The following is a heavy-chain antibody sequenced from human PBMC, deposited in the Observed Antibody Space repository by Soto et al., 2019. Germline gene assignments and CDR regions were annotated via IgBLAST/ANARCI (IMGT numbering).Heavy chain of an antibody. Sequence: PSEALSLTCTVSGFSISSSSYYWVWIRQPPGKGLEWIGCIYYSGSTYYNPSLKSRVTISVDTSKNQFSLKLSSVTAADTAVYYCAREGPPCNWNYFDYWGQGTLVTVSS. CDR2: IYYSGST. CDR3: AREGPPCNWNYFDY. D-gene: IGHD1-20*01. CDR1: GFSISSSSYY. J-gene: IGHJ4*02. V-gene: IGHV4-39*07.